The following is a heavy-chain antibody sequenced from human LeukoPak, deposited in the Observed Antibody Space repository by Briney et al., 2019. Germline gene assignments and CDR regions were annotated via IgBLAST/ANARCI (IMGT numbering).Heavy chain of an antibody. V-gene: IGHV4-59*01. CDR2: IYYSGST. CDR3: ARGYSEYCSGGSCYSDYYMDV. CDR1: GGSISSYY. Sequence: PSETLSLTCTVSGGSISSYYWSWIRQPPGKGLEWIGYIYYSGSTNYNPSLKSRVTISVDTPKNQFSLKLSSVTAADTAVYYCARGYSEYCSGGSCYSDYYMDVWGKGTTVTVSS. J-gene: IGHJ6*03. D-gene: IGHD2-15*01.